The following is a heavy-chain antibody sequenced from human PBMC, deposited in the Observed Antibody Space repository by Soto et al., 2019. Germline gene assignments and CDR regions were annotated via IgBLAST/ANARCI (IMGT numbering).Heavy chain of an antibody. CDR2: ISGSGDST. D-gene: IGHD3-10*01. J-gene: IGHJ4*02. CDR1: GFTFIVYA. V-gene: IGHV3-23*01. CDR3: AKALYGGFTY. Sequence: EVRLLESGGALFQPGGSLRLSCAASGFTFIVYALSWARQAPGKGLEWVSGISGSGDSTHYADSVKGRFTVSRDNSKSMLYLQTNSLRAEDTAIYYCAKALYGGFTYWGQGTLVTVSS.